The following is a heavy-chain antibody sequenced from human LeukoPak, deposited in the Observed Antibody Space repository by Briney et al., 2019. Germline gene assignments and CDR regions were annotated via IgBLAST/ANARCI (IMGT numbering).Heavy chain of an antibody. CDR1: GYSFTSYW. CDR3: ARQFTYYYDSSGYYYDAFDI. V-gene: IGHV5-51*01. J-gene: IGHJ3*02. D-gene: IGHD3-22*01. Sequence: GESLKISCQGSGYSFTSYWIGWVRQMPGKGLEWMGIIYPGDSDTRYSPSFQGQVTISADKSISTAYLQWSSLKASDTAMYYCARQFTYYYDSSGYYYDAFDIWGQGTMVTVSS. CDR2: IYPGDSDT.